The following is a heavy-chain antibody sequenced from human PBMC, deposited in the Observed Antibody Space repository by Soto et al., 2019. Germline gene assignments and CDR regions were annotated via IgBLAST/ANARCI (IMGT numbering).Heavy chain of an antibody. V-gene: IGHV3-43*01. J-gene: IGHJ4*02. CDR1: GFTFNDYI. D-gene: IGHD6-19*01. Sequence: ALRLSCAASGFTFNDYIMHWVRQAPGKGLEWVSLMSWDGGSRYYADAVKGRFTISRDNSKNSLYLQMNSLTSEDTALYYCAKGIMYSTGWPIDYWGQGTLVTVSS. CDR2: MSWDGGSR. CDR3: AKGIMYSTGWPIDY.